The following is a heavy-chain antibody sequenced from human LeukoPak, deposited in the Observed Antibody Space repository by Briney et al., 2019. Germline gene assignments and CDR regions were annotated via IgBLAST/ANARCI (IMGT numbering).Heavy chain of an antibody. J-gene: IGHJ4*02. CDR1: GFTFSSYG. CDR2: IWYDGSNK. V-gene: IGHV3-33*01. CDR3: ARDISGFDY. D-gene: IGHD1-26*01. Sequence: GGSLRLSCAASGFTFSSYGMHWVRQATGKGLEWVAVIWYDGSNKYYADSVKGRFTISRDNSKNTLYLQMNSLRAEDTAVYYCARDISGFDYWGQGTLVTVSS.